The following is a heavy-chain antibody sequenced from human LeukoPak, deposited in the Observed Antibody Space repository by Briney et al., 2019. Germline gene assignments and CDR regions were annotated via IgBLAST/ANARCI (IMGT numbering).Heavy chain of an antibody. CDR2: ISGSGYAI. CDR3: ARLGGTYSRGGDH. D-gene: IGHD1-26*01. V-gene: IGHV3-11*01. CDR1: GFTFSDFH. Sequence: GGSLRLSCTASGFTFSDFHMSWICQAPGKGLEWVSHISGSGYAIHHPGSVKGRFTISRDNAKNSLYLQMNSLRVEDSAVYYCARLGGTYSRGGDHWGQGTLVTVSS. J-gene: IGHJ4*02.